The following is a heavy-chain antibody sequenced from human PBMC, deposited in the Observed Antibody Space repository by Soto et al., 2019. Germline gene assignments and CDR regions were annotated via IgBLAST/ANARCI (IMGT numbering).Heavy chain of an antibody. Sequence: SVKVSCKASGGTFSSYAISWVRQAPGQGLEWMGGIIPIFGRANYAQKFQGRVTITADESTSTAYMELSSLRSDDTAVYYCAILIVRDDYGMDVWGQGTTVTVSS. CDR1: GGTFSSYA. CDR2: IIPIFGRA. J-gene: IGHJ6*02. V-gene: IGHV1-69*13. CDR3: AILIVRDDYGMDV. D-gene: IGHD3-10*01.